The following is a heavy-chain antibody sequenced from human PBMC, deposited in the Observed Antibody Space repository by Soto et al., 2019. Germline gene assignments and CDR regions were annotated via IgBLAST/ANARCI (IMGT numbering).Heavy chain of an antibody. CDR1: GGSITSYY. D-gene: IGHD5-18*01. CDR3: AKDSGYNYGYFRWFDP. J-gene: IGHJ5*02. CDR2: IFYSGST. Sequence: SETLSLTCRFSGGSITSYYWSWIRQPPGRGLEWIGHIFYSGSTNYNPALKSRVTISVDTSKSQFSLKLSSVTAADTAVYYCAKDSGYNYGYFRWFDPWGQGTLVTVSS. V-gene: IGHV4-59*01.